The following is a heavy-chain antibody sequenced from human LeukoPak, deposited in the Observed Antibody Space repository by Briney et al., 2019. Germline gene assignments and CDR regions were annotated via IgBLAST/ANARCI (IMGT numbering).Heavy chain of an antibody. J-gene: IGHJ4*02. D-gene: IGHD2-2*01. CDR3: ARPRGCSSTCSNFDY. Sequence: GGSLRLSCAASGLTFSGFSWSWVRQPPGKGLEWVAKINPGGGDRYYVDSAKGRFTISRDNAKNSLYLQMNSLRVEDTAVYYCARPRGCSSTCSNFDYWGQGTLVTVSS. CDR2: INPGGGDR. V-gene: IGHV3-7*01. CDR1: GLTFSGFS.